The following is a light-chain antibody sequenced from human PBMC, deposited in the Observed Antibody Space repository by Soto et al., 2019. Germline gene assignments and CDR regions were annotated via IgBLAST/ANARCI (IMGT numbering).Light chain of an antibody. J-gene: IGKJ1*01. CDR2: GAS. V-gene: IGKV3-20*01. CDR3: QQYGSSPWT. Sequence: ETVLTQSPGTLSLSPGERVTLSCRASQSVSSTYVAWYQQKPGQAPRLLIYGASSRAAGIPDRFTGSGSGTDFTLTINRLEPDDFAVYYCQQYGSSPWTVGQGTKVGIK. CDR1: QSVSSTY.